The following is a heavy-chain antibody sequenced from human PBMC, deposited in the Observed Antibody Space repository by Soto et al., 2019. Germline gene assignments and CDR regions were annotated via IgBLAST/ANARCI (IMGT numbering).Heavy chain of an antibody. Sequence: GAVRLSCAASGFSLSPYWMHWVRQAPGRGLEWVSRLSSDGFGAAYADSVKGRFFISRDIARNTLFLQMKSLRADDTAVYYCARHLGGPDYWGRGTSLTVSS. J-gene: IGHJ4*02. CDR2: LSSDGFGA. CDR3: ARHLGGPDY. V-gene: IGHV3-74*03. D-gene: IGHD1-26*01. CDR1: GFSLSPYW.